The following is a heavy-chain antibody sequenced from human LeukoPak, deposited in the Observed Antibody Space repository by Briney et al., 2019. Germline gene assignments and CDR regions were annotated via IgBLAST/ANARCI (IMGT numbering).Heavy chain of an antibody. CDR3: ARDHIAATTSGIC. CDR2: VSSMSSTI. CDR1: GFTFSSYS. Sequence: GGSLRLSCAASGFTFSSYSMNWVRQAPGKGLEWISFVSSMSSTIHYADSVKGRFTISRDNAKNSLYLQMNSLRAEDTAVYYCARDHIAATTSGICWGQGTLVTVSS. V-gene: IGHV3-48*01. J-gene: IGHJ4*02. D-gene: IGHD5-12*01.